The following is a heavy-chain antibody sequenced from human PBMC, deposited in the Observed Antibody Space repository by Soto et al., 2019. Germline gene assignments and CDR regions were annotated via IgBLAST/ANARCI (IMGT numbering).Heavy chain of an antibody. Sequence: SETLSLTCPVSGDPIISTRWWSWVRLSPGKGLEWIGEIYHLGRTNYNPSLKSRVTLSIDKSNNQFSLTLTSVTAADTAVYFCARTGKFYYYDTTGLPFDPWGPGILVTVSS. CDR3: ARTGKFYYYDTTGLPFDP. V-gene: IGHV4-4*02. D-gene: IGHD3-22*01. J-gene: IGHJ5*02. CDR2: IYHLGRT. CDR1: GDPIISTRW.